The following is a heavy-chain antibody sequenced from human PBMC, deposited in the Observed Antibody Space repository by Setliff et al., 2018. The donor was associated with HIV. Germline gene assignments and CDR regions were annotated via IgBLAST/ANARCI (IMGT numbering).Heavy chain of an antibody. V-gene: IGHV4-59*01. Sequence: LSLTCSVSGVSMTNNYWTWIRQSPGKGLEWIGYVHYSGTTRYNPSLKSRVTISVDTSKNKFSLKLSSVTAADTAVYYCASEKVAWTVSDSFFEFWGQGVPVTVSS. J-gene: IGHJ4*02. D-gene: IGHD2-15*01. CDR1: GVSMTNNY. CDR3: ASEKVAWTVSDSFFEF. CDR2: VHYSGTT.